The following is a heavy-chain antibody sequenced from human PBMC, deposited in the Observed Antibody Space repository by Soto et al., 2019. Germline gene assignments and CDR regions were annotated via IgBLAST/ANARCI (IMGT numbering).Heavy chain of an antibody. CDR3: ARDPSTTSGYYQFFDY. CDR2: ISAYNGDT. D-gene: IGHD3-22*01. J-gene: IGHJ4*02. CDR1: GYTFTHHG. Sequence: QVQLVQSGAEVKKPGASVKVSCKASGYTFTHHGITWVRQAPGQGLEWMGWISAYNGDTKYAQRLQGRVTLTTDSSTTTAYMELRSLVADDTAVYYCARDPSTTSGYYQFFDYWGQGTLVTVSS. V-gene: IGHV1-18*01.